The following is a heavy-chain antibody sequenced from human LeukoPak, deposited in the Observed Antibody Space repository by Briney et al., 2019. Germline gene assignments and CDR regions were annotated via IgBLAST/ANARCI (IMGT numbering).Heavy chain of an antibody. D-gene: IGHD6-19*01. CDR1: GFTFSSYA. CDR3: ARDGEQWLADDAFDI. CDR2: ISAYNGNT. Sequence: PGGSLRLSCAASGFTFSSYAMSWVRQAPGQGLEWMGWISAYNGNTNYAQKLQGRVTMTTDTSTSTAYMELRSLRSDDTAVYYCARDGEQWLADDAFDIWGQGTMVTVSS. J-gene: IGHJ3*02. V-gene: IGHV1-18*01.